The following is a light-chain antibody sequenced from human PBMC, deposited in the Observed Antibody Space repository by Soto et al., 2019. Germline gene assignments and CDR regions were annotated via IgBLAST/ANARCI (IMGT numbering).Light chain of an antibody. CDR1: TGAVTSGHY. CDR2: DTS. J-gene: IGLJ2*01. Sequence: QAVVTQEPSLTVSPGGTVTLTCGSSTGAVTSGHYPYWFQQQPGQAPRPLIYDTSNKHSWTPARFSGSLLGGKAALTLSGAQPEDEAEYYCLLSYSGARVFGGGTKVTVL. CDR3: LLSYSGARV. V-gene: IGLV7-46*01.